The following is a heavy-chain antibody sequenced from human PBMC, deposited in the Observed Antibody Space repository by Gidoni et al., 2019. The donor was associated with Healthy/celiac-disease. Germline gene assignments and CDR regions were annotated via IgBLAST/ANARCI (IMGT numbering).Heavy chain of an antibody. J-gene: IGHJ4*02. CDR3: AKDLGY. D-gene: IGHD3-16*01. CDR2: ISYDGSNK. Sequence: LDWVAVISYDGSNKYYADSVKGRFTISRDNSKNTLYLQMNSLRAEDTAVYYCAKDLGYWGQGTLVTVSS. V-gene: IGHV3-30*18.